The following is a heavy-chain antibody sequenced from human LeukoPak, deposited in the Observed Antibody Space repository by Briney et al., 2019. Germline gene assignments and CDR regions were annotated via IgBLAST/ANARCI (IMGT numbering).Heavy chain of an antibody. CDR1: GLTFSSHW. D-gene: IGHD5-24*01. CDR2: ITNDGSST. V-gene: IGHV3-74*01. CDR3: ARRDDHNGRDS. Sequence: GGSLRLSCAASGLTFSSHWMHWVRQAPGKGLVWISRITNDGSSTTYADSVKGRFTISRDNAKNMLYLQVNSLRAEDTAVYYCARRDDHNGRDSWGQGTLVTVSS. J-gene: IGHJ4*02.